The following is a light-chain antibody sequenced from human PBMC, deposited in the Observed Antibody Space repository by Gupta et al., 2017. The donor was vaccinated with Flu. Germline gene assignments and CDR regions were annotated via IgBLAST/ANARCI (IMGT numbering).Light chain of an antibody. CDR1: QISNSAY. Sequence: PGTLSLSPGERATRSFRASQISNSAYLAWYQQKPGQAPRLLIYGASDRATGIPDRFSGSGSATDFTLTISRLEPEDFAVYYWHHYGTSRTFGQGTKVEVK. J-gene: IGKJ1*01. CDR3: HHYGTSRT. V-gene: IGKV3-20*01. CDR2: GAS.